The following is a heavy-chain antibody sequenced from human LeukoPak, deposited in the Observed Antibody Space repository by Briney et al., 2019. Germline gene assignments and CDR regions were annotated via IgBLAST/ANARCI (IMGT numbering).Heavy chain of an antibody. CDR2: IWYDGSNK. CDR1: GFTFSSYR. D-gene: IGHD3-22*01. V-gene: IGHV3-33*01. J-gene: IGHJ4*02. CDR3: ARGGAYYYDSSGYYYD. Sequence: GRSLRLSCAASGFTFSSYRMHWVRQAPGKGLEWVADIWYDGSNKYYADSVKGRFTISRDKSKNTLYLKMKSLRAEDTAVYYCARGGAYYYDSSGYYYDWGQGTLVTVSS.